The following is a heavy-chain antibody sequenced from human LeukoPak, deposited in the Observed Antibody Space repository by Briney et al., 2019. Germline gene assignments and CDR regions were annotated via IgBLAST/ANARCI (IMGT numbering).Heavy chain of an antibody. V-gene: IGHV4-59*01. Sequence: SETLSLTCTVSGGSISTYYWIWIRQPPGKGLEWIGYIYYSGITKYNPSLKSRVTISVDASRNQFFLKLTSVTAADTAVYYCAKYYGSGSTNWYFDLWGRGTLVTVSS. CDR2: IYYSGIT. D-gene: IGHD3-10*01. CDR3: AKYYGSGSTNWYFDL. J-gene: IGHJ2*01. CDR1: GGSISTYY.